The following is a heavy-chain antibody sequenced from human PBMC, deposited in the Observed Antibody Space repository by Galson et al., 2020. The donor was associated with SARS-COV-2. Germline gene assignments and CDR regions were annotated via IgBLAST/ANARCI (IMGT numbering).Heavy chain of an antibody. D-gene: IGHD3-9*01. J-gene: IGHJ6*02. Sequence: ASVKVSCKASGYTFTDYYIHWVRQAPGQGLEWMGWINPKSGGTNYAQKFEGRVTMTRGTSITTAYMELSRLRADDTAVYYCARLRYYDVLTGYIVDVWGQGTMVTVSS. V-gene: IGHV1-2*02. CDR2: INPKSGGT. CDR1: GYTFTDYY. CDR3: ARLRYYDVLTGYIVDV.